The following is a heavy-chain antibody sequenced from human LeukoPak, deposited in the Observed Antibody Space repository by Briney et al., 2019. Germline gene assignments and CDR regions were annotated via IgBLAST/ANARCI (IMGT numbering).Heavy chain of an antibody. D-gene: IGHD3-10*01. CDR1: GDSISSGYY. V-gene: IGHV4-38-2*01. CDR3: ARNSTSWSFDL. J-gene: IGHJ2*01. Sequence: SETLSLTCDVSGDSISSGYYWDWIRQPPGKGLEWIGTIYHSGSTYYNPSLKSRVTISADTSKNQFSLTLNSVTAADTAVYYCARNSTSWSFDLWGRGTLVTVSS. CDR2: IYHSGST.